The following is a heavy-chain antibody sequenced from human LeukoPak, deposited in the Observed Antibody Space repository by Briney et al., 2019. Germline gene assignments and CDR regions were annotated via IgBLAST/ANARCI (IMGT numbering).Heavy chain of an antibody. CDR2: FNPIFGSA. Sequence: ASVNLSCKASGDSFDTYGITWVRQAPGEGLEWRGGFNPIFGSAQYAQKFQGRVTITMDVSARTVYMELSSLRSEDTTIYYCARDFGSGVFDPWGQGTLVTVSS. CDR1: GDSFDTYG. J-gene: IGHJ5*02. CDR3: ARDFGSGVFDP. V-gene: IGHV1-69*05. D-gene: IGHD3-10*01.